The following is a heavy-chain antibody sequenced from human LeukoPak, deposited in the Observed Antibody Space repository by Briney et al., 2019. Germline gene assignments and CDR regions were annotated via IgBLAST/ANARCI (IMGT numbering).Heavy chain of an antibody. CDR3: ARDLRL. Sequence: PGGALRLSCAASGVTFSSFSMNWVRQAPGKGLEWVSSITSSSNYIYYASSVRGRFTISRDNAKNSLYLQMNSLRAEDTAVYYCARDLRLWGQGTLVTVSS. J-gene: IGHJ4*02. V-gene: IGHV3-21*01. CDR2: ITSSSNYI. CDR1: GVTFSSFS.